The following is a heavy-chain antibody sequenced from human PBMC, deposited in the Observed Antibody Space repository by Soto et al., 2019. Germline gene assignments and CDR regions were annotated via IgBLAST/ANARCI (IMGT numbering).Heavy chain of an antibody. J-gene: IGHJ6*02. CDR3: ARGGFLEWLPYYYYGMDV. CDR2: MNPNSVNT. V-gene: IGHV1-8*01. Sequence: GASVKVSFKAAGYTFTSYDINRVRHATGQGLEWMGWMNPNSVNTGYAQKFQGRVTMTRNTSISTAYMELSSLRSEDTAVYYCARGGFLEWLPYYYYGMDVWGQGTTVTVSS. CDR1: GYTFTSYD. D-gene: IGHD3-3*01.